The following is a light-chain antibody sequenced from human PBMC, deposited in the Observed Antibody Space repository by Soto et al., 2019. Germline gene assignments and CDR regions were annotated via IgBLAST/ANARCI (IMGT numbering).Light chain of an antibody. V-gene: IGKV3-11*01. Sequence: EIVLTQSPATLSLSPGERATLSCRASQSVSRYLAWYQQKPGQAPRLLIYDASNRATGIPARFSGSGSGTDFTLTISSLEPEDFAVYYCQQRLNWPPITFGQGTRLENK. CDR1: QSVSRY. CDR3: QQRLNWPPIT. J-gene: IGKJ5*01. CDR2: DAS.